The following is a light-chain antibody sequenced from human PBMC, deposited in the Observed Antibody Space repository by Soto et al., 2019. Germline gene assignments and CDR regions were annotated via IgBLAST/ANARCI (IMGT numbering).Light chain of an antibody. J-gene: IGKJ5*01. CDR2: DAS. CDR3: QQRSNWPIT. Sequence: EIVLTQSPATLSLSPGERATLSCRATENLRTFLAWYQQKAGQAPRLXIYDASNRATGIPARFSGSGSGTDFTITISSLEPEDFAVYYCQQRSNWPITFGQGTRLEIK. V-gene: IGKV3-11*01. CDR1: ENLRTF.